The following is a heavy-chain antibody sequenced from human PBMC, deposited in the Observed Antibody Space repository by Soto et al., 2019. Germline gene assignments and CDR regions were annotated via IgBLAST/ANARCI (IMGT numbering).Heavy chain of an antibody. CDR1: GDSVSSTSAA. CDR2: TYYRSKWYS. J-gene: IGHJ5*02. D-gene: IGHD6-13*01. Sequence: PSQTLSLTCAISGDSVSSTSAAWSWIRQSPSRGLEWLGRTYYRSKWYSDYAVSVKSRVTISVDTSKNQFSLKLSSVTAADTAVYYCARDQSSWGWFDPWGQGTLVTVSS. CDR3: ARDQSSWGWFDP. V-gene: IGHV6-1*01.